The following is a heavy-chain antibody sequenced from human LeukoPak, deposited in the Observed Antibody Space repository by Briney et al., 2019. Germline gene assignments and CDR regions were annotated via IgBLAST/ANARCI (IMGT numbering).Heavy chain of an antibody. CDR1: GYSFTSYW. CDR3: ARLVDSSGYYSNAFYI. J-gene: IGHJ3*02. CDR2: IYPGGSDT. Sequence: GESLKISWKGSGYSFTSYWIGWVRQMPGKGLEWMGIIYPGGSDTRSSPSLQGQVTISGDKSISTAYLQWSSLKASDTAMYYCARLVDSSGYYSNAFYIWGQGTTVTVSS. V-gene: IGHV5-51*01. D-gene: IGHD3-22*01.